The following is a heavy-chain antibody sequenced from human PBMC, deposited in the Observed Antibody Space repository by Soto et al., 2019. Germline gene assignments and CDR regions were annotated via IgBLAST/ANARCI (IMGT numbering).Heavy chain of an antibody. J-gene: IGHJ1*01. CDR2: VYSDDST. D-gene: IGHD2-15*01. CDR1: GFTVSRSY. V-gene: IGHV3-66*01. Sequence: EVQLVESGGDLVQPGGSLSLSCAASGFTVSRSYMSWVRQAPGKGVEWVSTVYSDDSTYYADSVKGRFSISRDSSKNTLYLQMNSLRAEETAVYYCAIKSGRAWAAYFQHWGQGTLVTVSS. CDR3: AIKSGRAWAAYFQH.